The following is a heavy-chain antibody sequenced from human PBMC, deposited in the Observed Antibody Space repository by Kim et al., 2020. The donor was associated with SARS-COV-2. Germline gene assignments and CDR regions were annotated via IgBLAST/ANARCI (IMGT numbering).Heavy chain of an antibody. CDR1: GGSISSGGYY. V-gene: IGHV4-31*03. D-gene: IGHD3-22*01. Sequence: SETLSLTCTVSGGSISSGGYYWSWIRQHPGKGLEWIGYIYYSGSTYYNPSLKSRVTISVDTSKNQFSLKLSSVTVADTAVYYCAGASITMIVVVGEFDYWGQGTLVTVSS. J-gene: IGHJ4*02. CDR3: AGASITMIVVVGEFDY. CDR2: IYYSGST.